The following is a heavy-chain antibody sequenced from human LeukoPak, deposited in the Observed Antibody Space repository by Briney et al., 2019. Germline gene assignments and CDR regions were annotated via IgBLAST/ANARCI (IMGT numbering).Heavy chain of an antibody. CDR1: GGSISSYY. CDR3: ARSVEGYCSGGSCYSYYYYMDV. Sequence: SETQSLTCTVSGGSISSYYWSWIRQPPGKGLEWIGYIYYSGSTNYNPSLKSRVTISVDTSKNQFSLKLSSVTAADTAVYYCARSVEGYCSGGSCYSYYYYMDVWGKGTTVTVSS. J-gene: IGHJ6*03. D-gene: IGHD2-15*01. V-gene: IGHV4-59*01. CDR2: IYYSGST.